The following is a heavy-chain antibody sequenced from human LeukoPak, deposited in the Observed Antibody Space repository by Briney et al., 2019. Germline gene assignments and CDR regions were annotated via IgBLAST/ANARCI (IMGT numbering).Heavy chain of an antibody. V-gene: IGHV3-21*04. D-gene: IGHD1-14*01. CDR2: ISSSSSYI. J-gene: IGHJ4*02. CDR1: GFTFSSYS. CDR3: AKATGYLL. Sequence: GGSLRLSCAASGFTFSSYSMNWVRQAPGKGLEWVSSISSSSSYIHYADSVKGRFTISRDNAKNSLYLHMNSLRAEDTAVYYCAKATGYLLWGQGTLVTVSS.